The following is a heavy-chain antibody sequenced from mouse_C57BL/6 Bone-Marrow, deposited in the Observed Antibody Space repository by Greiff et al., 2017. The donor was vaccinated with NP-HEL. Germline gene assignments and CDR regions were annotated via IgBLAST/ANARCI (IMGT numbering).Heavy chain of an antibody. V-gene: IGHV7-1*01. CDR2: SRNKANDYTT. D-gene: IGHD2-3*01. J-gene: IGHJ1*03. CDR1: GFTFSDFY. CDR3: ARDLDGYYGGYFDV. Sequence: EVKVVESGGGLVQSGRSLRLSCATSGFTFSDFYMEWVRQAPGKGLEWIAASRNKANDYTTEYSASVKGRFIVSRDTSQSILYLQMNALRAEDTAIYYCARDLDGYYGGYFDVWGTGTTVTVSS.